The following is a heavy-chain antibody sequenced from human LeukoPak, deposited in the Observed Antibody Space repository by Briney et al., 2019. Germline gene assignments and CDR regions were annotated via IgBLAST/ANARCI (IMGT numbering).Heavy chain of an antibody. J-gene: IGHJ4*02. V-gene: IGHV1-69*01. Sequence: SVKVSCKASGGTFSSYAISWVRQAPGQGLEWMGGIIPTFGTANYAQKFQGRVTITADESTSTAYMELSSLRSEDTAVYYCARARGVFTVRGYYFDYWGQGTLVTVSS. D-gene: IGHD3-10*01. CDR1: GGTFSSYA. CDR2: IIPTFGTA. CDR3: ARARGVFTVRGYYFDY.